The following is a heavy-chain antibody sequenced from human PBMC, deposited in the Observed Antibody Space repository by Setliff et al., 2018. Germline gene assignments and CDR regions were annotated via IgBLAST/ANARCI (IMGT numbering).Heavy chain of an antibody. CDR3: AHRGGYAADSLYYFDV. CDR1: GFSLRSSGMA. Sequence: SGPTLVNPTQTLTLTCSFSGFSLRSSGMAVGWIRQPPGKALEWLALIYWDDVKRYSPFLQNRRTITQDTSKNQVVLTLTNMDPVDTATYYCAHRGGYAADSLYYFDVWGQGTLVTVSS. CDR2: IYWDDVK. V-gene: IGHV2-5*02. J-gene: IGHJ4*02. D-gene: IGHD3-16*01.